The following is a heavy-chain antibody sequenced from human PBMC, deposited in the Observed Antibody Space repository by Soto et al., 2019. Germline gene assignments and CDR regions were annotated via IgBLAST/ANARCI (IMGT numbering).Heavy chain of an antibody. J-gene: IGHJ1*01. Sequence: GGSLRLSCAASGFTVSSNYMSWVRQAPGKGLEWVSVIYSGGSTYYADSVKGRFTISRDNSKNTLYLQMNSLRAEDTAVYYCARDSSGWYLYFQHWGQGTLVTVSS. CDR1: GFTVSSNY. D-gene: IGHD6-19*01. CDR2: IYSGGST. CDR3: ARDSSGWYLYFQH. V-gene: IGHV3-66*01.